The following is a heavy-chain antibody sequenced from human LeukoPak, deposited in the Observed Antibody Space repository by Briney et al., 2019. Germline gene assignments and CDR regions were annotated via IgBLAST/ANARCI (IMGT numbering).Heavy chain of an antibody. J-gene: IGHJ4*02. CDR3: AKAAGRITIFGVVQPFDY. CDR2: ISGSGGST. CDR1: GFTFSSYA. V-gene: IGHV3-23*01. D-gene: IGHD3-3*01. Sequence: GGSLRLSCAASGFTFSSYAMSWVRQAPGKGLEWVSAISGSGGSTYYADSVKGRFTISRDNSKNTLYLQMNSLRAEDTAVYYCAKAAGRITIFGVVQPFDYWGQGTLVTVSS.